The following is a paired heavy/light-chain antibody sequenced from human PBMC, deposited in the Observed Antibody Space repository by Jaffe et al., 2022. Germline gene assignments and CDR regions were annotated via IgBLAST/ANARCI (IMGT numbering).Heavy chain of an antibody. CDR2: IIPILGIA. CDR3: ARDGLVSDYYDSSGYYSDAFDI. CDR1: GGTFSSYT. V-gene: IGHV1-69*08. J-gene: IGHJ3*02. Sequence: QVQLVQSGAEVKKPGSSVKVSCKASGGTFSSYTISWVRQAPGQGLEWMGRIIPILGIANYAQKFQGRVTITADKSTSTAYMELSSLRSEDTAVYYCARDGLVSDYYDSSGYYSDAFDIWGQGTMVTVSS. D-gene: IGHD3-22*01.
Light chain of an antibody. CDR1: SSNIGSNY. CDR2: RNN. V-gene: IGLV1-47*01. CDR3: AAWDDSLSAVV. J-gene: IGLJ2*01. Sequence: QSVLTQPPSASGTPGQRVTISCSGSSSNIGSNYVYWYQQLPGTAPKLLIYRNNQRPSGVPDRFSGSKSGTSASLAISGLRSEDEADYYCAAWDDSLSAVVFGGGTKLTVL.